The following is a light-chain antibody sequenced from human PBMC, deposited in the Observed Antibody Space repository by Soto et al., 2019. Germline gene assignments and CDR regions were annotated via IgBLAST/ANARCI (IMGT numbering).Light chain of an antibody. CDR2: GAS. V-gene: IGKV3-20*01. J-gene: IGKJ1*01. CDR3: QQYDSSRRT. Sequence: DTVLTQSPGTLSLSPGERATLSCRASQSVGSSYLAWYQQKPGQAPRLLIYGASSRATGIPDRFSGSGSGTDFTLTISTLEPEDFAVYYCQQYDSSRRTFGQGTKVDIK. CDR1: QSVGSSY.